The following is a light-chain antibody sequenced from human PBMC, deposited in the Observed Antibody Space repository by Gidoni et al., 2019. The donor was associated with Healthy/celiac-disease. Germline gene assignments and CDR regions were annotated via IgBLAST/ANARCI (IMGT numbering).Light chain of an antibody. CDR1: QSVSSSY. J-gene: IGKJ2*01. CDR3: QQYGSSPGYT. Sequence: EIVFTPSPGPLSLSPGERATLSCRASQSVSSSYLAWYQQKPGQAPRLLIYGASSRATGIPDRFSGSGSGTDFTLTISRLEPEDFAVYYCQQYGSSPGYTFGQGTKLEIK. V-gene: IGKV3-20*01. CDR2: GAS.